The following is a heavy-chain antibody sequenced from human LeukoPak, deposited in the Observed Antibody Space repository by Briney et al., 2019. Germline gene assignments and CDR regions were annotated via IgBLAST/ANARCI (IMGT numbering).Heavy chain of an antibody. CDR1: GGSMSPFH. J-gene: IGHJ4*02. V-gene: IGHV4-59*08. D-gene: IGHD6-19*01. CDR2: IYYSGST. CDR3: ARAVSGRFDY. Sequence: PSGTLSLTCTVSGGSMSPFHRGWIRAPPGEGLEWTGYIYYSGSTNYNPSLKSRVTISVDTSKNQFSLKLSSVTAADTAIYYCARAVSGRFDYWGQGTLVTVSS.